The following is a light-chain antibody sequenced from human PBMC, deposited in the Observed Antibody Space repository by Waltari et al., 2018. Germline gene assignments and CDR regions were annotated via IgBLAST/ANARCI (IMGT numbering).Light chain of an antibody. CDR3: HHYGTSPQT. J-gene: IGKJ1*01. V-gene: IGKV3-20*01. Sequence: EIVLTQSPGTLSLSPGEGATLSCRSSEFISSSQVGWYQQKPGQAPRLLIFGASSRATGIPDRFSGRGSGTDFTLRINRLGPEDFAVYFCHHYGTSPQTFGQGTKVETK. CDR1: EFISSSQ. CDR2: GAS.